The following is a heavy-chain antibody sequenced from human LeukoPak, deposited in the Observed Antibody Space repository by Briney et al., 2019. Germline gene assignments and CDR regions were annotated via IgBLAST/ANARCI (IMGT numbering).Heavy chain of an antibody. Sequence: GGSLRLSCAASGFTFSSYSMNWVRQAPGQGLEWVGFIRSKAYGGTTEYAASVKGRFTISRDDSKSIAYLQMNSLKTEDTAVYYCTRDDCSSTSCYSGFGYWGQGTLVTVSS. CDR1: GFTFSSYS. J-gene: IGHJ4*02. CDR2: IRSKAYGGTT. V-gene: IGHV3-49*04. D-gene: IGHD2-2*01. CDR3: TRDDCSSTSCYSGFGY.